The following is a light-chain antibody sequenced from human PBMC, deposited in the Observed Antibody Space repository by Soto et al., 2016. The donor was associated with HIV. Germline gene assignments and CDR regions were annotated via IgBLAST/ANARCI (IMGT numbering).Light chain of an antibody. CDR3: QQYNSFPGT. CDR1: QSVSSW. J-gene: IGKJ1*01. V-gene: IGKV1-5*03. CDR2: KAS. Sequence: DIQMTQSPSTLSASVGDRVNITCRASQSVSSWLAWYQQKPGKAPKLLIYKASTLESGVPTRFTGSGSATEFTLTISSLQPDDFATYFCQQYNSFPGTFGQGTKVE.